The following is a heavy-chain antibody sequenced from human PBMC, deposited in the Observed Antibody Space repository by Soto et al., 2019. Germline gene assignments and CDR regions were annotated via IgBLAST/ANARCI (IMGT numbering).Heavy chain of an antibody. J-gene: IGHJ4*02. CDR1: GGTFSSYT. CDR3: AREGQLGHQFDY. CDR2: IIPILGIA. D-gene: IGHD6-6*01. Sequence: QVQLVQSGAEVKKPGSSVKVSCKASGGTFSSYTISWVRQAPGQGLEWMGRIIPILGIANYAQKFQGRVTITADKSTSTAYMELSSMRSEDTAVYYCAREGQLGHQFDYWGQGTLVTVSS. V-gene: IGHV1-69*08.